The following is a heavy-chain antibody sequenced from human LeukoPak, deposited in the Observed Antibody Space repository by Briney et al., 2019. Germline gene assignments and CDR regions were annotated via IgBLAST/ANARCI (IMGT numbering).Heavy chain of an antibody. D-gene: IGHD1-26*01. CDR2: IKQDGREK. J-gene: IGHJ6*03. CDR3: AREAGDTRAYYYYSMDV. V-gene: IGHV3-7*01. CDR1: GFTISSYW. Sequence: GGSLRLSCAASGFTISSYWMTWVRQAPGKGLEWVANIKQDGREKFYVDSAKGRFTISRDNAKNSLYLQMNSLRADDTAIYYCAREAGDTRAYYYYSMDVWGKGTTVTVSS.